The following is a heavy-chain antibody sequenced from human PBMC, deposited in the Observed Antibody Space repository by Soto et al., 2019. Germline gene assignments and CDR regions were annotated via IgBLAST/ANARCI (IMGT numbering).Heavy chain of an antibody. Sequence: EVQLVQSGAEVKKPGESLKISCKGSGYSFTSYWIGWVRQMPGKGLEWMGIIYPGDSDTRYSPSFQGQVTISADKSISTAYLQWSSLKASDTAMYYCARPRPSDFWSGYSDAFDIWGQGTMVTVSS. CDR1: GYSFTSYW. J-gene: IGHJ3*02. V-gene: IGHV5-51*01. CDR2: IYPGDSDT. D-gene: IGHD3-3*01. CDR3: ARPRPSDFWSGYSDAFDI.